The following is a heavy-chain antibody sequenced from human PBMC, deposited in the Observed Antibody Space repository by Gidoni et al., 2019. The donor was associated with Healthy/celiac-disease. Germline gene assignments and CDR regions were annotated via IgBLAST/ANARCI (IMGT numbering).Heavy chain of an antibody. V-gene: IGHV3-64*01. D-gene: IGHD6-13*01. CDR2: ISSNGGST. Sequence: EVQLVESGGGLVQPGGSLRLSSAAYGFSISSDAMHWVRQAPGKGLEYVAAISSNGGSTYYANSVKVRFTISRDNSKNTLYLQMGSLRAEDMAVYYCARDIEKHSSPEGRMDVWGKGTTVTVSS. CDR3: ARDIEKHSSPEGRMDV. CDR1: GFSISSDA. J-gene: IGHJ6*04.